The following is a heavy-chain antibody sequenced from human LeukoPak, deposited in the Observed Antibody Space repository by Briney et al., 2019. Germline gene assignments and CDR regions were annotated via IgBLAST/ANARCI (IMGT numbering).Heavy chain of an antibody. CDR1: GFPFITFS. CDR2: ISSSGSTI. D-gene: IGHD3-22*01. CDR3: ARGTNYYDSSGLDY. Sequence: GGSLRLSCAASGFPFITFSMSWVRQAPGKGLEWVSYISSSGSTIYYADSVKGRFTISRDNAKNSLYLQMNSLRAEDTAVYYCARGTNYYDSSGLDYWGQGTLVTVSS. V-gene: IGHV3-11*04. J-gene: IGHJ4*02.